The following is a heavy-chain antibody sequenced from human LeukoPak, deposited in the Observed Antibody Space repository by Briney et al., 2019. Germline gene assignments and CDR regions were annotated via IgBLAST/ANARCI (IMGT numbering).Heavy chain of an antibody. CDR1: GFTFTTYA. CDR3: AREAMLRGVNGMDV. V-gene: IGHV3-23*01. J-gene: IGHJ6*02. CDR2: ISGSGSHT. Sequence: GGSLRLSCSASGFTFTTYAMTWVRQAPGKGLEWLSVISGSGSHTYYADSVGGRFTISRDNSKNTLYLQMNSLRVDDTAVYYCAREAMLRGVNGMDVWGQGTTVTVSS. D-gene: IGHD3-10*01.